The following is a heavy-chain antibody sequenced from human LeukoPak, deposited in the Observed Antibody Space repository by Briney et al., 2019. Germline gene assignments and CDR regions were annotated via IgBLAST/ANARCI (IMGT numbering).Heavy chain of an antibody. J-gene: IGHJ2*01. D-gene: IGHD4/OR15-4a*01. Sequence: SETLSLTRTVSGGSMSSYYWSWIRQPPGKGLEWIGYIFYSGTTNYNPSLRSRLTISVDPSKNQFSLKLSSVTAADTAVYYRARLGGGVPAGPNRYWYLDLWGRGTLVTVSS. CDR1: GGSMSSYY. CDR3: ARLGGGVPAGPNRYWYLDL. V-gene: IGHV4-59*08. CDR2: IFYSGTT.